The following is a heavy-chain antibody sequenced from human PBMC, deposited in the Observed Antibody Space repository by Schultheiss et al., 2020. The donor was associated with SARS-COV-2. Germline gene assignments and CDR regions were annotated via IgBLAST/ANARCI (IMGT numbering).Heavy chain of an antibody. CDR3: ARGRLYYYYYMDV. CDR2: INSDGSST. CDR1: GFTFSTYV. J-gene: IGHJ6*03. V-gene: IGHV3-74*01. Sequence: GGSLRLSCAASGFTFSTYVMSWVRQAPGKGLEWVSRINSDGSSTSYADSVKGRFTISRDNAKNTLYLQMNSLRAEDTAVYYCARGRLYYYYYMDVWGKGTTVTVSS.